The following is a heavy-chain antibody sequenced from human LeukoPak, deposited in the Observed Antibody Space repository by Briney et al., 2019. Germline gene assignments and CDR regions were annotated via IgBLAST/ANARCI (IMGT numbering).Heavy chain of an antibody. V-gene: IGHV1-18*01. J-gene: IGHJ4*02. CDR1: VYTFTNYG. CDR2: ISVYSGDT. CDR3: ARAGWELQRTTKTRFDY. D-gene: IGHD1-26*01. Sequence: GASVTVSCKASVYTFTNYGVAWVRQAPGQGLEWMGWISVYSGDTNSAQKFLGRVTMTTDTSTTTAYMELRSLTSDDTAVYYCARAGWELQRTTKTRFDYWGQGTLVTVSS.